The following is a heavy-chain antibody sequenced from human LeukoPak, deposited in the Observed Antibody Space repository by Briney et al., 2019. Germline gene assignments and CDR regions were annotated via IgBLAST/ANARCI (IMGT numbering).Heavy chain of an antibody. CDR2: IKQDGSEK. CDR3: ARDLRIAVASY. V-gene: IGHV3-7*01. D-gene: IGHD6-19*01. CDR1: GFTFSGYW. J-gene: IGHJ4*02. Sequence: PGGSLRLSCAASGFTFSGYWMSWVRQAPGKGLEWVANIKQDGSEKYYVDSVKGRFTISRDNAKNSLYLQMNSLRAEDTAVYYCARDLRIAVASYWGQGALVTVSS.